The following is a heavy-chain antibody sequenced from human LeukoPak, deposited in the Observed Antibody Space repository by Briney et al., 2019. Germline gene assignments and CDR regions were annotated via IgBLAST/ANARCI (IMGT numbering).Heavy chain of an antibody. J-gene: IGHJ4*02. Sequence: SETLSLTCAVYGGSFSGYYWSWIRRHPGKGLEWIGYIYYSGSTYYNPSLKSRVTISVDTSKNQFSLKLSSVTAADTAVYYCARSATVVPAAPYFDYWGQGTLVTVSS. V-gene: IGHV4-31*11. CDR1: GGSFSGYY. CDR3: ARSATVVPAAPYFDY. D-gene: IGHD2-2*01. CDR2: IYYSGST.